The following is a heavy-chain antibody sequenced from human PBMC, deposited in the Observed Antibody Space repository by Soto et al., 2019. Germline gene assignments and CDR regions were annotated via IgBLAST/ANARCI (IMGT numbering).Heavy chain of an antibody. CDR2: IYYSGST. J-gene: IGHJ4*02. V-gene: IGHV4-31*03. CDR3: AREPIDSSWYDYFDY. Sequence: SETLSLTCTVSGGSISSGVYYWSWISQHPGKGLEWIGYIYYSGSTYYNPSLKSRVTISVDASKNQFSLKLSSVTAADTAVYYCAREPIDSSWYDYFDYWGQGTLVTVSS. D-gene: IGHD6-13*01. CDR1: GGSISSGVYY.